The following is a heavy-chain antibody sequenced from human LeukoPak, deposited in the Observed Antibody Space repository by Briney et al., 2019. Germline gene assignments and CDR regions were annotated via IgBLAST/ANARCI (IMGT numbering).Heavy chain of an antibody. CDR1: GFTFSSYG. Sequence: GGSLRLSCAASGFTFSSYGMHWVRQAPGKGLEWVAVISYDGSNKYYADSVKGRFTISRDNSKNTLYLQMNSLRAEDTAVYYCYGGGSGSSYWGQGTLVTVSS. CDR3: YGGGSGSSY. V-gene: IGHV3-30*03. D-gene: IGHD2-15*01. J-gene: IGHJ4*02. CDR2: ISYDGSNK.